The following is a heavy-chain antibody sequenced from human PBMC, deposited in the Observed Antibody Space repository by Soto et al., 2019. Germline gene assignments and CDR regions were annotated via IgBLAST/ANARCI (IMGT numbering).Heavy chain of an antibody. D-gene: IGHD2-15*01. V-gene: IGHV3-30-3*01. CDR1: GFTFRNFV. CDR2: ISYDGINK. CDR3: ARESGGYYHYYGMDV. J-gene: IGHJ6*02. Sequence: QVQLVESGGSVVQPGRSLRLSCVASGFTFRNFVMYWVRQAPGKGLEWVALISYDGINKYYADSVKGRFTISRDNSKDTLYLQMNSLRAEDTAVYYCARESGGYYHYYGMDVWGRGTTVTVAS.